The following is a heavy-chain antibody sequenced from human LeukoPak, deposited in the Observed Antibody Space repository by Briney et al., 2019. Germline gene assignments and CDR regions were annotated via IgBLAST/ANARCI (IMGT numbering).Heavy chain of an antibody. D-gene: IGHD5-18*01. CDR3: ARRSGYSYAAFDY. CDR2: IYYSGST. V-gene: IGHV4-61*05. CDR1: GGSISSSSYY. J-gene: IGHJ4*02. Sequence: PSETLSLTCTVSGGSISSSSYYWSWIRQPPGKGLEWIGYIYYSGSTNYNPSLKSRATISVDTSKNQFSLKLSSVTAADTAVYYCARRSGYSYAAFDYWGQGTLVTVSS.